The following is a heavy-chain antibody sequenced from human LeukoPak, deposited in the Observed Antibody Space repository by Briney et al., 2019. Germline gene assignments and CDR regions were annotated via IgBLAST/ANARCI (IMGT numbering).Heavy chain of an antibody. V-gene: IGHV1-2*02. CDR1: GYTFTGYY. CDR3: ARGLEVGATVAFDI. D-gene: IGHD1-26*01. J-gene: IGHJ3*02. CDR2: INPNSGGT. Sequence: GASVKVSCKASGYTFTGYYMHWVRQAPGQGLEWMGWINPNSGGTNYAQKFQGRVTMTRDTSISTAYMELSRLRSDDTAVYYCARGLEVGATVAFDIWGQGTMVTVSS.